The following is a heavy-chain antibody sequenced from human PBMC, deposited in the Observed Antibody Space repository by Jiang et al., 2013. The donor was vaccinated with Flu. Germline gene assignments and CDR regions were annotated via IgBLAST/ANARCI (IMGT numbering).Heavy chain of an antibody. Sequence: LIDWDDXKYYSTSLKTWLTISKDTSKNQVVLTMTNMDPVDTATYYCARIHGSGSWHYFDYWGQGTLVTVSS. CDR3: ARIHGSGSWHYFDY. CDR2: IDWDDXK. J-gene: IGHJ4*02. D-gene: IGHD3-10*01. V-gene: IGHV2-70*01.